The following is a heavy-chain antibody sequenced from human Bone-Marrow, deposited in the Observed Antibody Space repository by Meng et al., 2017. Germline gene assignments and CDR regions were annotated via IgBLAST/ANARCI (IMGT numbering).Heavy chain of an antibody. Sequence: SVKVSCKASGGTFSSYAISWVRQAPGQGLEWMGGIIPIFGTANYAQKFQGRVTITTDESTSTAYMELSSLRSEDTAVYYCARNTAMVSHYYCGMDVWGQGTTVTVSS. J-gene: IGHJ6*02. D-gene: IGHD5-18*01. CDR3: ARNTAMVSHYYCGMDV. CDR2: IIPIFGTA. CDR1: GGTFSSYA. V-gene: IGHV1-69*05.